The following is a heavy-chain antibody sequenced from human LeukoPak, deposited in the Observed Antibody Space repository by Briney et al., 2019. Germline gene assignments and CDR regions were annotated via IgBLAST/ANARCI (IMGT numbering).Heavy chain of an antibody. Sequence: SETLSLTCTVSGSSMSDYYWSFIRQPAGKGLEWIGRIHPSWTTYFNPSLKSRVTMSVEPSQSQFSLRLTSTTAADTAVYFCARGDYYDGGGRNWFDPWGQGILVAVSS. CDR1: GSSMSDYY. J-gene: IGHJ5*02. V-gene: IGHV4-4*07. D-gene: IGHD3-16*01. CDR3: ARGDYYDGGGRNWFDP. CDR2: IHPSWTT.